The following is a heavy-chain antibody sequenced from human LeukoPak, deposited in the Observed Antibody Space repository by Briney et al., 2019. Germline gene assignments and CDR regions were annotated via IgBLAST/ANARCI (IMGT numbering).Heavy chain of an antibody. CDR1: GFTFSSYG. J-gene: IGHJ4*02. CDR3: AKDLGSGSYYPLFDC. D-gene: IGHD3-10*01. V-gene: IGHV3-30*18. CDR2: ISYDGSNK. Sequence: GRSLRLSCAASGFTFSSYGMHWVRQAPGKGLEWVAVISYDGSNKYYADSVKGRFTISRGNSKNTLYLQMNSLRAEDTAVYYCAKDLGSGSYYPLFDCWGQGTLVTVSS.